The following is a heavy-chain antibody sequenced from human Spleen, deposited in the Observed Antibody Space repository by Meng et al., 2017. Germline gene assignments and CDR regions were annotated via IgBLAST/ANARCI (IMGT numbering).Heavy chain of an antibody. Sequence: LRLSCTVSGGSISSGCYYWSWIRQHPGKGLEWIGYIYYSESTYYNPSLKSRVTISVDTSKNQFSLKLSSVTAADTAVYYCAGDGGGSCSGGSCYSVTYNWFDPWGQGTLVTVSS. V-gene: IGHV4-31*03. J-gene: IGHJ5*02. D-gene: IGHD2-15*01. CDR3: AGDGGGSCSGGSCYSVTYNWFDP. CDR1: GGSISSGCYY. CDR2: IYYSEST.